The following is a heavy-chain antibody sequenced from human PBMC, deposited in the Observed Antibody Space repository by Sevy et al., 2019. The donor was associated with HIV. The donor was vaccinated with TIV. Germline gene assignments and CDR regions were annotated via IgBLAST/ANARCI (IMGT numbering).Heavy chain of an antibody. J-gene: IGHJ3*02. Sequence: SETLSLTCAVSGGSLSGFYWSWLRQPPGKGLEWIGEIIGEVIHTGSTNYNPSLKSRVTISVDTSRSQFSLKMRSVTAADTAVYYCARGQWELPARRNAFDIWGQGTMVTVSS. CDR1: GGSLSGFY. CDR3: ARGQWELPARRNAFDI. D-gene: IGHD1-26*01. V-gene: IGHV4-34*01. CDR2: IIGEVIHTGST.